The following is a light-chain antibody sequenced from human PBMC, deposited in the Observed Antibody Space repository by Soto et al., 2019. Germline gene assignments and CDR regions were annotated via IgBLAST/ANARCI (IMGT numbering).Light chain of an antibody. CDR2: VVS. V-gene: IGKV1-39*01. Sequence: DIQLTQSPSSLSASVGDRVTITCRASQTISRNLNWYQQKPGEAPRLLMYVVSTLQGGVPSRFSGSESGTDYTLTISSVRPDDFATYYCQQSYSIPYTFGQGTKFEIK. CDR3: QQSYSIPYT. J-gene: IGKJ2*01. CDR1: QTISRN.